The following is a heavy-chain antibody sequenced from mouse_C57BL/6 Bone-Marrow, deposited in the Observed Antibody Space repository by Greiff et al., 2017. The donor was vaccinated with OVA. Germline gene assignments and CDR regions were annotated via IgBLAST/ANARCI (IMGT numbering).Heavy chain of an antibody. D-gene: IGHD1-1*01. CDR2: IHPNSGST. J-gene: IGHJ1*03. CDR3: ARRGVVACNFDV. CDR1: GYTFTSYW. Sequence: QVQLQQPGAELVKPGASVKLSCKASGYTFTSYWMHWVKQRPGQGLEWIGMIHPNSGSTNYNEKFKSKATLTVDKSSSTAYMQLSSLTSEDSAVDYCARRGVVACNFDVWGTGTTVTVAS. V-gene: IGHV1-64*01.